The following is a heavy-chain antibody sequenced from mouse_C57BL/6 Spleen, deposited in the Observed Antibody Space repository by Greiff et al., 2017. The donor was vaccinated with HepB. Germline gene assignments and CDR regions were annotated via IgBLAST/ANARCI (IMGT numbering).Heavy chain of an antibody. Sequence: VQLQQSGPELVKPGASVKISCKASGYTFTDYYMNWVKQSHGKSLEWIGDINPNNGGTSYNQKFKGKATLTVDKSSSTAYMELRSLTSEDSAVYYCAPFITTVVAPYGAMDYWGQGTSVTVSS. V-gene: IGHV1-26*01. CDR3: APFITTVVAPYGAMDY. D-gene: IGHD1-1*01. CDR1: GYTFTDYY. CDR2: INPNNGGT. J-gene: IGHJ4*01.